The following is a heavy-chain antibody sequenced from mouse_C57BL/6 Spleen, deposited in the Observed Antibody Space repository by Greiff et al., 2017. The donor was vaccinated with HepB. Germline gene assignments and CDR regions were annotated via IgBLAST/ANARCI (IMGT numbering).Heavy chain of an antibody. CDR2: IYPGSGNT. Sequence: VQLQQSGAELVRPGASVKLSCKASGYTFTDYYINWVKQRPGQGLEWIARIYPGSGNTYYNEKFKGKATLTAEKSSSTAYMQLSSLTSEDSAVYFCARVPYYYAMDYWGQGTSVTVSS. V-gene: IGHV1-76*01. J-gene: IGHJ4*01. CDR3: ARVPYYYAMDY. CDR1: GYTFTDYY.